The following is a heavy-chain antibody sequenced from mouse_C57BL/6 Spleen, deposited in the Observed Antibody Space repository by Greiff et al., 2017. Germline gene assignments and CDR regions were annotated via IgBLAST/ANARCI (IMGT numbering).Heavy chain of an antibody. CDR2: ISYSGST. V-gene: IGHV3-1*01. Sequence: EVKLVESGPGMVKPSQSLSLTCTVTGYSITSGYDWHWIRHFPGNKLEWMGYISYSGSTNYNPSLKSRISITHDTSKNHFFLKLNSVTTEDTATYYCARGGYDLSMDYWGQGTSVTVSS. CDR1: GYSITSGYD. D-gene: IGHD2-2*01. CDR3: ARGGYDLSMDY. J-gene: IGHJ4*01.